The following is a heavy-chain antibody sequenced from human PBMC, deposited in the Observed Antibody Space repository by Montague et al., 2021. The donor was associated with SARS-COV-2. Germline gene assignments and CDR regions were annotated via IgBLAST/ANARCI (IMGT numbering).Heavy chain of an antibody. J-gene: IGHJ5*02. CDR3: ARHRNYENHSFDNWCHP. V-gene: IGHV4-39*01. CDR1: GDSTSCPNCY. D-gene: IGHD1-14*01. CDR2: IYNSGTT. Sequence: SETLSLTCTVSGDSTSCPNCYWGWIRQAPGKGLDWIGTIYNSGTTYYNPSLKSRLTISIDTSKNQFSLKLTSVTAADTAVYYCARHRNYENHSFDNWCHPWGQGTLVTVSS.